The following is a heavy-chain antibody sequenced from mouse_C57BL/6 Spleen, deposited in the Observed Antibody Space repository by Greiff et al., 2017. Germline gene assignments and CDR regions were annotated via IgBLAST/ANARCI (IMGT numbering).Heavy chain of an antibody. J-gene: IGHJ4*01. CDR1: GYSITSGYY. CDR2: ISYDGSN. Sequence: EVKLQESGPGLVKPSQSLSLTCSVTGYSITSGYYWNWIRQFPGNKLEWMGYISYDGSNNYNPSLKNRISITRDTSKNQFFLKLNSVTTEDTATYYCASLGRGAMDYWGQGTSVTVSS. D-gene: IGHD4-1*01. CDR3: ASLGRGAMDY. V-gene: IGHV3-6*01.